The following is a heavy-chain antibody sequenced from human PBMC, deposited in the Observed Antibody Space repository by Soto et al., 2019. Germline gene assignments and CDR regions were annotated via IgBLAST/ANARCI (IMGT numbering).Heavy chain of an antibody. D-gene: IGHD6-6*01. CDR1: GGSISSYY. J-gene: IGHJ4*02. V-gene: IGHV4-59*01. CDR3: ARAASSSTILNY. Sequence: SETLSLTCTVSGGSISSYYWSWIRQPPGKGLEWIGYIYYSGSTNYNPSLKSRVTISVDTSKNQFSLKLSSVTAADTAVYYCARAASSSTILNYWGQGTLVTVSS. CDR2: IYYSGST.